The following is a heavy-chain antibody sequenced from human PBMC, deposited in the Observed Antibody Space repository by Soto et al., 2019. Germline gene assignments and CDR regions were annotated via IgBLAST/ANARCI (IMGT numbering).Heavy chain of an antibody. J-gene: IGHJ4*02. CDR2: IYYSGST. CDR3: ASANMGYYDFWIGKLFHX. V-gene: IGHV4-61*01. Sequence: SETLSLTCTVSGGSVSSVSYYWSWIRQPPGKGTEWIGYIYYSGSTNYNPSLKSRVTISVDTSKNQFSLKLSSVTAADTAVYYCASANMGYYDFWIGKLFHXWGQGTLLTLSX. CDR1: GGSVSSVSYY. D-gene: IGHD3-3*01.